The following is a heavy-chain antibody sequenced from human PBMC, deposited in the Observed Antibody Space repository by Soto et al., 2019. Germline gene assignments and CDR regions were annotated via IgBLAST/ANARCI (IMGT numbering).Heavy chain of an antibody. CDR2: IVPIVGTT. J-gene: IGHJ4*02. V-gene: IGHV1-69*05. CDR3: ARPRRLTVTDPFDY. D-gene: IGHD4-17*01. CDR1: GGTFSSYA. Sequence: SVKVSCKTSGGTFSSYAISWVRQAPGQGLEWMGGIVPIVGTTTYAQKFQGRVTITRDTSASTAYMELSSLRSEDTAVYYCARPRRLTVTDPFDYWGQGTLVTVSS.